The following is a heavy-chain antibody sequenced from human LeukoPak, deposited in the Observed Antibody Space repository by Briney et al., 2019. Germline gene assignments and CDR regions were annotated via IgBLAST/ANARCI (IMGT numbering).Heavy chain of an antibody. J-gene: IGHJ4*02. Sequence: SETLSLTCTVSGGSISSGDYYWSWIRQPPGKGLEWIGYIYYSGSTYYNPSLKSRVTISVDTPKNQFSLKLSSVTAADTAVYYCARGIAVAGPNYWGQGTLVTVSS. CDR3: ARGIAVAGPNY. CDR2: IYYSGST. CDR1: GGSISSGDYY. D-gene: IGHD6-19*01. V-gene: IGHV4-30-4*08.